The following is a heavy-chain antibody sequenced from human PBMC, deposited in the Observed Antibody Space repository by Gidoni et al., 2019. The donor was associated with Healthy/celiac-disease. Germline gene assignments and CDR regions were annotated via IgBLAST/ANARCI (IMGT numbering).Heavy chain of an antibody. CDR2: ISSSSSTI. Sequence: EVQLVESGGGLVQPGGSLRLSCAASGFTFSSYSMNWVRQAPGKGREWVSYISSSSSTIYYADSVKGRFTISRDNAKNSLYLQMNSLRDEDTAVYYCAGEGLEYSSSSPEYFQHWGQGTLVTVSS. CDR1: GFTFSSYS. V-gene: IGHV3-48*02. D-gene: IGHD6-6*01. CDR3: AGEGLEYSSSSPEYFQH. J-gene: IGHJ1*01.